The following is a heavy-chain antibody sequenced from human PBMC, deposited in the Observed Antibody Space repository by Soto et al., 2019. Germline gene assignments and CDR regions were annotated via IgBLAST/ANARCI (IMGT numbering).Heavy chain of an antibody. CDR1: GFTFDDYA. D-gene: IGHD1-1*01. CDR2: ISWNSGSI. CDR3: AKAPQPQRTTSIFDY. J-gene: IGHJ4*02. V-gene: IGHV3-9*01. Sequence: EVQLVESGGGLVQPGRSLRLSCAASGFTFDDYAMHWVRQAPGKGLEWVSGISWNSGSIGYADSVKGRFTISRDNAKNSLYLQMNSLRAEDTALYHCAKAPQPQRTTSIFDYWGQGTLVTVSS.